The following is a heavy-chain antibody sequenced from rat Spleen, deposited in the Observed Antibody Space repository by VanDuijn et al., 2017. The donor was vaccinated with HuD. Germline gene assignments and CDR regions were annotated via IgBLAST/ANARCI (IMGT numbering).Heavy chain of an antibody. CDR3: ARDTHTTGMR. Sequence: QVQLKESGPGLVQPSQTLSLTCTVSGFSLTSYHVSWVRQPPGKGLEWMGVIWGDGSTAYNSALKSRLSISRDTSKSQVFLKMSSLKTEDTATYYCARDTHTTGMRWGQGVMVTVS. CDR1: GFSLTSYH. V-gene: IGHV2-32*01. D-gene: IGHD1-7*01. CDR2: IWGDGST. J-gene: IGHJ2*01.